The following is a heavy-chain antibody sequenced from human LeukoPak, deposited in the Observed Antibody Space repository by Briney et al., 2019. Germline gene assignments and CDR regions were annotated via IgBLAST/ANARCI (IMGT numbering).Heavy chain of an antibody. J-gene: IGHJ4*02. CDR1: GFTFSSYG. D-gene: IGHD6-19*01. CDR2: ISRSGSSI. Sequence: GGSLRLSCAASGFTFSSYGMSWVRQAPGKGLEWVSYISRSGSSIDYADSVKGRFTISRDNAKNSLYLQMNSLRAEDTAVYYCARRVIAVGLDYGGQGTLVTVSS. CDR3: ARRVIAVGLDY. V-gene: IGHV3-48*04.